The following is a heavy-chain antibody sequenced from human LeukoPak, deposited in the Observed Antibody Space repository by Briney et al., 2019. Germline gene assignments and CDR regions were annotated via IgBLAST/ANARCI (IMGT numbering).Heavy chain of an antibody. V-gene: IGHV3-23*01. CDR1: GFTFSSYA. J-gene: IGHJ1*01. Sequence: SGGSLRLSCAASGFTFSSYAMSWVRQAPGKRLEWVSAISGSGGSTYYADSVKGRFTISRDNSKNTLYLQMNSLRAEDTAVYYCAKDLERYFDWLLSEGYFQHWGQGTLVTVSS. CDR3: AKDLERYFDWLLSEGYFQH. D-gene: IGHD3-9*01. CDR2: ISGSGGST.